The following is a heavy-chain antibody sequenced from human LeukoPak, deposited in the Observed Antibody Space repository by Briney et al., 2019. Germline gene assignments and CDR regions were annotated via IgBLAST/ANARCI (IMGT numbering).Heavy chain of an antibody. D-gene: IGHD3-10*01. Sequence: GGSLRLSCAASRFTFDDYAMHWVRQAPGKGLEWVSGISRNSGSIGYADSVKGRFTISRDNAKNSLYLQMNSLRAEDTALYYCANLGTPRPAFPPHTMDDAFDIWGQGTMVTVSS. CDR3: ANLGTPRPAFPPHTMDDAFDI. J-gene: IGHJ3*02. V-gene: IGHV3-9*01. CDR1: RFTFDDYA. CDR2: ISRNSGSI.